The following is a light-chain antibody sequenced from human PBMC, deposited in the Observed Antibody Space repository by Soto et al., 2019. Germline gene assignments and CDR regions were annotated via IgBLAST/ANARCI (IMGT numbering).Light chain of an antibody. J-gene: IGKJ2*01. V-gene: IGKV3-15*01. CDR2: GVL. Sequence: EIVMTQSPAALSVSPGERATLSCRASQSVSSKLAWFQQKPGQAPSLLIYGVLTRATGVPVRFSGSGSGTEFTLTINSLQSEDFAVYYCQQYNNWPHTFGQGTKVDIK. CDR3: QQYNNWPHT. CDR1: QSVSSK.